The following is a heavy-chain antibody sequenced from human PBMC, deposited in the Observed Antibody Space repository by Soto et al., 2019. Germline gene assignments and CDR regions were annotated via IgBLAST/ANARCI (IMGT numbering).Heavy chain of an antibody. CDR3: TAEHVLLRYGESPLDY. D-gene: IGHD3-10*01. J-gene: IGHJ4*02. Sequence: EVQLLESGGGMVKPGGSLRLSCAASGFTFSNAWMNWVRQATGKGLEWAGRIKSKTDGGTTDYAAPVKGRFTISSDVSNNTLYLQMNSLKTEDTAVYYYTAEHVLLRYGESPLDYWGQGTLVSVSS. CDR2: IKSKTDGGTT. V-gene: IGHV3-15*07. CDR1: GFTFSNAW.